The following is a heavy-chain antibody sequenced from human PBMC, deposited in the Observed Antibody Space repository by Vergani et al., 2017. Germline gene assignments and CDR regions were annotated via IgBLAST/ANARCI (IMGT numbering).Heavy chain of an antibody. Sequence: EVQLLESGGGLVQPGGSLRLSCAASGFTFSSYAMSWVRQAPGKGLEWVSAISGSGGSTYYADSVKGRYTLSRDNSKNTLYLQMNSLRAEDTAVYYCAKASVYYYDSSGYYYTLWGQGTLVTVSS. CDR2: ISGSGGST. V-gene: IGHV3-23*01. D-gene: IGHD3-22*01. CDR3: AKASVYYYDSSGYYYTL. CDR1: GFTFSSYA. J-gene: IGHJ4*02.